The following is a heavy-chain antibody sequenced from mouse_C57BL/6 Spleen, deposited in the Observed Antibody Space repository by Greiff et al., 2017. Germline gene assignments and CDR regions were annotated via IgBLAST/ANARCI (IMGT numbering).Heavy chain of an antibody. Sequence: EVKLEESGGGLVKPGGSLKLSCAASGFTFSSYAMSWVRQTPEKRLEWVATISDGGSYTYYPDNVKGRFTISRDNAKNNLYLQMSHLKSEDTAMYYCARENYGNYGFAYWGQGTLVTVSA. CDR2: ISDGGSYT. J-gene: IGHJ3*01. D-gene: IGHD2-1*01. CDR1: GFTFSSYA. V-gene: IGHV5-4*01. CDR3: ARENYGNYGFAY.